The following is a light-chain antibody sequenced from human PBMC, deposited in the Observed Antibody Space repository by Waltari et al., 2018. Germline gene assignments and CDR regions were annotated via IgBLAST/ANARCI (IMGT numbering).Light chain of an antibody. CDR2: STN. CDR3: VLYMGSGIHV. Sequence: QTVVTQEPSFSVSPGGTVTLTCGLSSGSVSTSYYPSWYQQIPGQAPRPLMSSTNTRSSGVPDRFSGSILGNKAALTITGAQADDECDYYCVLYMGSGIHVFGTGTKVTVL. J-gene: IGLJ1*01. CDR1: SGSVSTSYY. V-gene: IGLV8-61*01.